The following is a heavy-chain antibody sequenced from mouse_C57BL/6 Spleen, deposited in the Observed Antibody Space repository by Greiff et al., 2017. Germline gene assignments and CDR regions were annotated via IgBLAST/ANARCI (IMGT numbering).Heavy chain of an antibody. J-gene: IGHJ4*01. V-gene: IGHV1-4*01. CDR1: GYTFTSYT. CDR2: INPSSGYT. CDR3: ARSPHTTVVAEGAMDY. D-gene: IGHD1-1*01. Sequence: VQLQQSGAELARPGASVKMSCKASGYTFTSYTMHWVKQRPGQGLEWIGYINPSSGYTKYNQKFKDKATLTADKSSSTAYMQLSSLTSEDSAVYYCARSPHTTVVAEGAMDYWGQGTSVTVSS.